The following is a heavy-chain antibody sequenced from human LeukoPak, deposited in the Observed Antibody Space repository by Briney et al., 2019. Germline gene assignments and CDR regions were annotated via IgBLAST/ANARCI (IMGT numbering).Heavy chain of an antibody. Sequence: SEPLSLTCAVYGGSFRGSYWGWIRQPPGKGLEWIGEINHSGRTTYNPPLTSRVTISVDTSKNQFSLKLSTVTPAYTSVYYCARGPSKTAVTTSSAYYWYFDLWGRGTLVTVSS. V-gene: IGHV4-34*01. J-gene: IGHJ2*01. D-gene: IGHD4-17*01. CDR3: ARGPSKTAVTTSSAYYWYFDL. CDR1: GGSFRGSY. CDR2: INHSGRT.